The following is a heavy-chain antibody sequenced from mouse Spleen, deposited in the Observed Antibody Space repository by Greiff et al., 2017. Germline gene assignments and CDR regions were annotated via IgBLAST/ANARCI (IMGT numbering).Heavy chain of an antibody. Sequence: EVQVVESGGGLVQPGGSLKLSCATSGFTFSDYYMYWVRQTPEKRLEWVAYISNGGGSTYYPDTVKGRFTISRDNAKNTLYLQMSRLKSEDTAMYYCARVTTVGFDYWGQGTTLTVSS. CDR2: ISNGGGST. CDR1: GFTFSDYY. J-gene: IGHJ2*01. V-gene: IGHV5-12*02. CDR3: ARVTTVGFDY. D-gene: IGHD1-1*01.